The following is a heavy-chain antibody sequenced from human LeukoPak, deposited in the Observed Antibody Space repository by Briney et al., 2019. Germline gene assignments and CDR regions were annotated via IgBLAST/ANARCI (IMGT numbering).Heavy chain of an antibody. Sequence: GGSLRLSCAASGFNFGSYDMNWVRQAPGKGLEYASTINTDGSNTWYADSVKGRFTISRDNSKSTVFLQMNNLRHEDTATYYCAKRVNGAFDIWGQGTMVSVSS. J-gene: IGHJ3*02. V-gene: IGHV3-23*01. CDR1: GFNFGSYD. CDR3: AKRVNGAFDI. CDR2: INTDGSNT.